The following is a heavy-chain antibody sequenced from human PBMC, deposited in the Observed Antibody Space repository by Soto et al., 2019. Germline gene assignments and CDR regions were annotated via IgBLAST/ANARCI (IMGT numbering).Heavy chain of an antibody. CDR1: GYTFTSYD. V-gene: IGHV1-8*01. Sequence: QVQLVQSGAEVKKPGASVKVSCKASGYTFTSYDINWVRQATGQGLERMGWMNPNSGNTGYAQKFQGRVTMSRNTSIITAYMELSSLRSEDTAVYYCARAHHYDYVWGSYRSRSYYYYGMDVWGQGTTVTVSS. J-gene: IGHJ6*02. CDR2: MNPNSGNT. D-gene: IGHD3-16*02. CDR3: ARAHHYDYVWGSYRSRSYYYYGMDV.